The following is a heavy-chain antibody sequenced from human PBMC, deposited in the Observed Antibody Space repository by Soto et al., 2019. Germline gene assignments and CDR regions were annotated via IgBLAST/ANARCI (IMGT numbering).Heavy chain of an antibody. V-gene: IGHV1-69*01. D-gene: IGHD2-15*01. CDR1: GGTFSSYA. CDR2: IIPIFGTA. CDR3: ARDRGVVVAATWNWFDP. Sequence: QVQLVQSGAEVKKPGSSVKVSCKASGGTFSSYAISWVRQAPGQGLEWMGGIIPIFGTANYAQKFQGRVTITADESTSTAYMELSSLRSEDTAVYYCARDRGVVVAATWNWFDPWGQGTLVTVSS. J-gene: IGHJ5*02.